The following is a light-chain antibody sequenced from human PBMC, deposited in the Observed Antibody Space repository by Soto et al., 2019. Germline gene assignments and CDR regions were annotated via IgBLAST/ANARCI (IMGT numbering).Light chain of an antibody. V-gene: IGLV1-40*01. Sequence: QSVLTQPPSVSGPPGQRVIFSCTGSTSNIGAGYDVHWYQQLPGTSPKLLIFANRNRPSGVPDRFSASRSGSSASLTITGLQAEDEADYYCQSYDTSLSGSYVFGSGTKVTVL. J-gene: IGLJ1*01. CDR1: TSNIGAGYD. CDR3: QSYDTSLSGSYV. CDR2: ANR.